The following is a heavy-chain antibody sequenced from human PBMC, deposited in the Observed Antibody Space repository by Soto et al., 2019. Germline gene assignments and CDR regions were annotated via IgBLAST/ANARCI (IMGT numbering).Heavy chain of an antibody. CDR2: IVTLFGTA. CDR1: GCTFSSHS. J-gene: IGHJ4*02. V-gene: IGHV1-69*01. D-gene: IGHD4-17*01. CDR3: AREVGYGDFSAALLD. Sequence: VQLMQSGAEVKQPGSSVKVSCEASGCTFSSHSINWVRQAPGQGLEWMGGIVTLFGTANYAQNFQGRVTITADQSTSTVYMYLSRLRSDDTAGYYCAREVGYGDFSAALLDWGQGTLVTVAS.